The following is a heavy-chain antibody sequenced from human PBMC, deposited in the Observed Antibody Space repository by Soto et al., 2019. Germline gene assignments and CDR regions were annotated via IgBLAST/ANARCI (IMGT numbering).Heavy chain of an antibody. CDR2: IIPIFGTA. CDR3: ARQGAALRVYHHGMDV. Sequence: QVQLVQSGAEVKKPGSSVKVSCKASGGTFSRYAISWVGQAPGQGLGWMGGIIPIFGTANYAQKFQGRVTSTAGGSTSTAAMELRSLGSEDPAVYYCARQGAALRVYHHGMDVW. V-gene: IGHV1-69*12. D-gene: IGHD6-25*01. CDR1: GGTFSRYA. J-gene: IGHJ6*01.